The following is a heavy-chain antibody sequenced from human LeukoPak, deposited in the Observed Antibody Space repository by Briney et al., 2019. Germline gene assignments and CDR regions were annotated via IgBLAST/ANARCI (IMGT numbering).Heavy chain of an antibody. J-gene: IGHJ4*02. CDR2: IYTSGST. CDR3: AREEIRSSSFDY. D-gene: IGHD6-6*01. CDR1: GGSISSGSYY. V-gene: IGHV4-61*02. Sequence: PSETLSLTCTVSGGSISSGSYYWSWIRQPAGKGLEWIGRIYTSGSTNYNPSLKSRVTISVDTSKNQFSLKLSSVTAADTAAYYCAREEIRSSSFDYWGQETLVTVSS.